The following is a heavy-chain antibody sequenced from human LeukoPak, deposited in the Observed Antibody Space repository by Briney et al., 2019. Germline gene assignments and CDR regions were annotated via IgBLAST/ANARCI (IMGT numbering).Heavy chain of an antibody. CDR1: GFAFSSYN. CDR2: ITSGSSYI. CDR3: AKNGDRGAYCSGGSCYPYYYYYMDV. D-gene: IGHD2-15*01. V-gene: IGHV3-21*04. J-gene: IGHJ6*03. Sequence: GGSLRLSCAASGFAFSSYNMNWVRQAPGKGLEWVSSITSGSSYIYYADSVKGRFTISRDNSKNTLYLQMNSLRAEDTAIYYCAKNGDRGAYCSGGSCYPYYYYYMDVWGKGTTVTISS.